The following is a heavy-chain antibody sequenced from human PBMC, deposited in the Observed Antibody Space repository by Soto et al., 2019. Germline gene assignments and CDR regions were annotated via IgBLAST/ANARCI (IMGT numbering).Heavy chain of an antibody. CDR2: IYYSGST. CDR1: GGSVSSGSYY. D-gene: IGHD3-3*01. V-gene: IGHV4-61*01. Sequence: SETLSLTCTVSGGSVSSGSYYWCWIRQPPGKGLEWIGNIYYSGSTNYNNSLKSRVTISVDTSKNQFSMKLSTVTAADTAVYYCATKKFFTIFGVVSPNWFDPWGRGTLVTVSS. J-gene: IGHJ5*02. CDR3: ATKKFFTIFGVVSPNWFDP.